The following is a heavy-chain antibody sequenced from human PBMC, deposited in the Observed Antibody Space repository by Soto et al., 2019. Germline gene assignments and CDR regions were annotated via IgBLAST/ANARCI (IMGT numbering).Heavy chain of an antibody. CDR1: GYTFTSYY. Sequence: GASVKVSCKASGYTFTSYYMHWVRQAPGQGLEWMGGIIPIFGTANYAQKFQGRVTITADESTSTAYMELSSLRSEGTAVYYCARGEHYYDSSGYLVYWGQGTLVTVSS. CDR3: ARGEHYYDSSGYLVY. J-gene: IGHJ4*02. V-gene: IGHV1-69*13. D-gene: IGHD3-22*01. CDR2: IIPIFGTA.